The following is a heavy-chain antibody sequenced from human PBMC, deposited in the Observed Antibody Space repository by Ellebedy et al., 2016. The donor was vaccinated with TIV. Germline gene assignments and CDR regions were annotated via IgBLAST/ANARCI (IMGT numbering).Heavy chain of an antibody. CDR3: AREHGGGGYSGYEGY. J-gene: IGHJ4*02. Sequence: AASVKVSCKASGYTFTDYYMHWVRQAPGQGLEWMGVINPSGGSTVYAQKFQGRVTMTRDTSTSTVYMELSSLISEDTAMYYCAREHGGGGYSGYEGYWGQGTLVTVSS. CDR1: GYTFTDYY. CDR2: INPSGGST. D-gene: IGHD5-12*01. V-gene: IGHV1-46*01.